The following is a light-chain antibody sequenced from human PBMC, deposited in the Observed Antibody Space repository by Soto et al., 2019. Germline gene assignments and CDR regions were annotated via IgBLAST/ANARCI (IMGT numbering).Light chain of an antibody. CDR2: GAF. CDR1: PSVTNY. CDR3: QQRNIWPPVT. J-gene: IGKJ5*01. Sequence: EVVMTQSPATLSLSPGERATLSCRASPSVTNYLAWYQQKPGQPPRLIIYGAFNRAAGIPARFSGSGSGTDFTLAISSLEPEDSAVYYCQQRNIWPPVTXGQGTRLEIK. V-gene: IGKV3-11*01.